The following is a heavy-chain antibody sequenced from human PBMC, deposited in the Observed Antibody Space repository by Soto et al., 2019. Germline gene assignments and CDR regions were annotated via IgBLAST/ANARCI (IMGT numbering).Heavy chain of an antibody. V-gene: IGHV5-10-1*01. CDR2: IDPSDSYT. J-gene: IGHJ6*02. Sequence: PGESLKFPCPGSGYSFASYWIGWVRQLPGEGPEWMGMIDPSDSYTNYSPSFQGHVTISADKSISTAYLQWSSLKASDTAMYYCATLITIFGVVQYTYGMDVWGQGTTVTVSS. CDR3: ATLITIFGVVQYTYGMDV. CDR1: GYSFASYW. D-gene: IGHD3-3*01.